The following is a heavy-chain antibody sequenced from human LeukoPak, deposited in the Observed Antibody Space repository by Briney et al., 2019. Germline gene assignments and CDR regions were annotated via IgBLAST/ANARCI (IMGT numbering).Heavy chain of an antibody. D-gene: IGHD4-23*01. Sequence: ASVKVSCKASGYTFTNYYMHWVRQAPGQGLEWMGWISAYNGNTNYAQKLQGRVTMTTDTSTSTAYMELRSLRSDDTAVYYCARDTSIDYGGNSGFFDYWGQGTLVTVSS. CDR2: ISAYNGNT. J-gene: IGHJ4*02. CDR1: GYTFTNYY. V-gene: IGHV1-18*04. CDR3: ARDTSIDYGGNSGFFDY.